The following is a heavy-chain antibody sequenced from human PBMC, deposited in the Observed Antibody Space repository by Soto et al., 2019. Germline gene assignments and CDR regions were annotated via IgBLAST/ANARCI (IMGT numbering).Heavy chain of an antibody. D-gene: IGHD3-10*01. CDR3: ARDNYYGSGSYYKYNWFDP. CDR2: ISAYTGNT. V-gene: IGHV1-18*01. Sequence: QVQLVQSGGEVKKPGASVKVSCKASGYTFTNYGISWVRQAPGQGLEWMGWISAYTGNTNYAQKHQQRVTMTTDTPTSTAYMELRSLSSDDTAVYYCARDNYYGSGSYYKYNWFDPWGQGTLVTVSS. J-gene: IGHJ5*02. CDR1: GYTFTNYG.